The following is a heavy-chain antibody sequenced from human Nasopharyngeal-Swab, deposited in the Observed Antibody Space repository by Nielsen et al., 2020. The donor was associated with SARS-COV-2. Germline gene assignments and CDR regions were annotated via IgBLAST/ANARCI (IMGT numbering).Heavy chain of an antibody. CDR2: ISGSGGST. CDR1: GFTFSSYA. J-gene: IGHJ6*02. CDR3: AKVDYPFYYGMDV. D-gene: IGHD3/OR15-3a*01. V-gene: IGHV3-23*01. Sequence: GESLKISCAASGFTFSSYAMSWVRLAPGKGLEWVSTISGSGGSTYYADSVKGRFTISRDNSKNTLYLQMNSLRAEDTAVYYCAKVDYPFYYGMDVWGQGTTVTVSS.